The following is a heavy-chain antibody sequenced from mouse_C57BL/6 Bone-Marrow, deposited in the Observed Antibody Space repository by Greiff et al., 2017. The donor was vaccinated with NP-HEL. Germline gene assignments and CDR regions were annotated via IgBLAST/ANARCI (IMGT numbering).Heavy chain of an antibody. Sequence: QVPLQQSDAELVKPGASVKLSCKVSGYTFPDHTIHWMKQRPDQGLDWIGYIYPRDGSTKYTEKFKGTATLTADNSSSTAYMQLNSLTSEDSSVYFCARANGYFDYGGQGTTLTVSS. V-gene: IGHV1-78*01. CDR1: GYTFPDHT. J-gene: IGHJ2*01. CDR3: ARANGYFDY. CDR2: IYPRDGST.